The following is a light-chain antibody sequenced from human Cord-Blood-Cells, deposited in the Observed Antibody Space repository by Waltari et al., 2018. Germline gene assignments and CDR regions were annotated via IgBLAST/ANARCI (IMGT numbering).Light chain of an antibody. J-gene: IGKJ4*01. CDR3: QQFNNYPRT. CDR2: DAS. Sequence: AIQLTQSPSSLSASVGVRVTITGRASQSISSALAWYQQKPVKAPKLLIYDASSLESGVPSRFSGSGSGTDFTLTISSLQPEDFATYYCQQFNNYPRTFGGGTKVEIK. V-gene: IGKV1D-13*01. CDR1: QSISSA.